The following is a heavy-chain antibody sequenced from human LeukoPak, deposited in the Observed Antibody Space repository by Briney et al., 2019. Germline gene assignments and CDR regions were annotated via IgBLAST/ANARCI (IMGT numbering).Heavy chain of an antibody. V-gene: IGHV4-39*01. J-gene: IGHJ4*02. CDR2: MHYNERT. Sequence: SETLSLTCTVTGGSITSGSYYWGWVRQPPGKGLEWIGSMHYNERTYSNPSLKSRVTISVDTSKNQFSLNLSSVTAADTAAFYCASTYYDILTPSYYFDFWGRGTLVTVSS. D-gene: IGHD3-9*01. CDR1: GGSITSGSYY. CDR3: ASTYYDILTPSYYFDF.